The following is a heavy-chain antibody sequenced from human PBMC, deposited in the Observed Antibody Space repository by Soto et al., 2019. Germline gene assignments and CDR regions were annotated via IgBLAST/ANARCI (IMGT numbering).Heavy chain of an antibody. CDR3: AKGDNLGPKTGYAFDP. Sequence: PSQTLSLTCAISGDSVSSNTASWNWIRQSPSRGLEWLGRTYFRSKWYNDYAVSVKSRIIINPGTSNSQFSLQLNSVTPEDTAVYFCAKGDNLGPKTGYAFDPWGQGIMVTVSS. V-gene: IGHV6-1*01. CDR2: TYFRSKWYN. J-gene: IGHJ5*02. CDR1: GDSVSSNTAS. D-gene: IGHD5-12*01.